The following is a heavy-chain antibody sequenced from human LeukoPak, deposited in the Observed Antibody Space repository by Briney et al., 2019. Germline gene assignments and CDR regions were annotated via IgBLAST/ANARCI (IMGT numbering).Heavy chain of an antibody. CDR3: TAFVVVPAAPSDY. Sequence: GGSLRLSCAASGFTFSSYAMSWVRQAPGKGLEWVSAISGSGGSTYYADSVKGRFTISRDNSKNTLYLQMNSLRAEDTAVYYCTAFVVVPAAPSDYWGQGTLVTVSS. J-gene: IGHJ4*02. CDR2: ISGSGGST. V-gene: IGHV3-23*01. D-gene: IGHD2-2*01. CDR1: GFTFSSYA.